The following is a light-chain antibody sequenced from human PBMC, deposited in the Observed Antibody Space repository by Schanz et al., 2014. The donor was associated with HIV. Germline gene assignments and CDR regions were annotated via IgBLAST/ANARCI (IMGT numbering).Light chain of an antibody. CDR3: SSASSYTPITSLV. CDR1: SSDVGGYNY. J-gene: IGLJ3*02. Sequence: QSALTQPPSASGSPGQSVTISCTGTSSDVGGYNYVSWYQQHPGNAPKLLIFEVAKRPSGVPGRFSGSKSGNTASLTISGFQAEDEADYHCSSASSYTPITSLVLGGGTKLTVL. V-gene: IGLV2-8*01. CDR2: EVA.